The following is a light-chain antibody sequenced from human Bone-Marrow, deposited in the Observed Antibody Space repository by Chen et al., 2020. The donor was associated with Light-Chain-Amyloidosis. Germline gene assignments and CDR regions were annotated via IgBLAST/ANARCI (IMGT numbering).Light chain of an antibody. CDR3: QSYDIAKV. Sequence: NFVLIQPHSVSESPGKTVTISCTRSSGYIASNYVHWYQQRPGRSPTIVIYEDNQRPSGVPDRFSGSIDRSSNSASRTIARLKTEDEGDYYCQSYDIAKVFGGGTKVTVL. V-gene: IGLV6-57*01. CDR1: SGYIASNY. J-gene: IGLJ2*01. CDR2: EDN.